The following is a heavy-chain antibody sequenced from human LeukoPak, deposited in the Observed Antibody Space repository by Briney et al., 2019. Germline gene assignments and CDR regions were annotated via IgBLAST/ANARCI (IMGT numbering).Heavy chain of an antibody. Sequence: SVKVSCKASGGTFSSYAISWVRQAPGQGLEWMGGIIPIFGTANYAQKFQGRVTITADKSTSTAYMELSSLRSEDTAVYYCARQEGCSSTSCYGDFDYWGQGTLVTVSS. CDR1: GGTFSSYA. V-gene: IGHV1-69*06. J-gene: IGHJ4*02. CDR3: ARQEGCSSTSCYGDFDY. CDR2: IIPIFGTA. D-gene: IGHD2-2*01.